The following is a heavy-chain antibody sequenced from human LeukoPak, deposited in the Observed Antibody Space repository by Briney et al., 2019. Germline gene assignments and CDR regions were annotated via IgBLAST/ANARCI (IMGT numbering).Heavy chain of an antibody. D-gene: IGHD4-17*01. CDR2: ISYDGSNK. V-gene: IGHV3-30*04. Sequence: GGSLRLSCAASGFTFSSYAMHWVRQAPGKGLEWVAVISYDGSNKYYADSVKGRFTISRDNSKNTLYLQMNSLRAEDTAVYYCAKEIWPTVTTPGWTYFDYWGQGTLVTVSS. CDR1: GFTFSSYA. J-gene: IGHJ4*02. CDR3: AKEIWPTVTTPGWTYFDY.